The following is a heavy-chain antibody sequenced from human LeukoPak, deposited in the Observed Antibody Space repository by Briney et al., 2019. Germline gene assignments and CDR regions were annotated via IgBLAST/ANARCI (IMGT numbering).Heavy chain of an antibody. CDR1: GFSVSSYT. D-gene: IGHD1-26*01. J-gene: IGHJ6*03. V-gene: IGHV3-48*01. CDR3: ARGGTPSDYDYMDV. Sequence: GGSLRLSCAASGFSVSSYTMNWVRQAPGKGLEWVSYISTSSSTLRYVDSVKGRFTISRDNAKNSLYLQMNSLRAEDTAVYYCARGGTPSDYDYMDVWGEGTTVTVSS. CDR2: ISTSSSTL.